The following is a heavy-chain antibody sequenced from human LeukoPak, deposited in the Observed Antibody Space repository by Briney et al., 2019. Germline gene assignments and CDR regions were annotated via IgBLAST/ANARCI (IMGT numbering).Heavy chain of an antibody. D-gene: IGHD2-15*01. V-gene: IGHV4-34*01. CDR1: GGSFSGYY. CDR3: ARAPSQWGYDY. CDR2: INHSGST. Sequence: PSETLSLTCGVSGGSFSGYYWNWIRQPPGKGLEWIGEINHSGSTNYNPSLKSRVTISVDTSKNQFSLKLSSVTAADTAVYYCARAPSQWGYDYWGQGTLVTVSS. J-gene: IGHJ4*02.